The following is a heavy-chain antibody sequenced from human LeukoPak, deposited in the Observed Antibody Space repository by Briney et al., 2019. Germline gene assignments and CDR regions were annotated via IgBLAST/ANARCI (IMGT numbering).Heavy chain of an antibody. D-gene: IGHD3-9*01. V-gene: IGHV4-30-4*01. Sequence: PSETLSLTCNVSGGSILSSSYYWSWIRQPPGKGLEWIGYIYYSGSTYYNPSLKSRVTISVDTSKNQFSLKLSSVTAADTAVYYCARDRVDILTGYPDAFDIWGQGTMVTVSS. CDR2: IYYSGST. CDR1: GGSILSSSYY. J-gene: IGHJ3*02. CDR3: ARDRVDILTGYPDAFDI.